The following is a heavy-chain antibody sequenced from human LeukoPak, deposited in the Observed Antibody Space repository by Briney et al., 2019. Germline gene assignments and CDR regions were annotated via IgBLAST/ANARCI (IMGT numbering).Heavy chain of an antibody. CDR3: ARPSGSAGDYFLNY. CDR2: INDSGST. J-gene: IGHJ4*02. D-gene: IGHD4-17*01. CDR1: GGSFSDYY. V-gene: IGHV4-34*01. Sequence: PSETLSLTCAVYGGSFSDYYWSWIRQPPGKGLEWIGEINDSGSTNYNPSLKSRVTISVDTSKNQFSLKLTSVTAADTAVYYCARPSGSAGDYFLNYWGQGTLATVSS.